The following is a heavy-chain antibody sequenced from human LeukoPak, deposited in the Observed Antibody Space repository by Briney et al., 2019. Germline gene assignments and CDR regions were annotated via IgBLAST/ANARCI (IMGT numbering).Heavy chain of an antibody. Sequence: PSETLSLTCTVSGGSISNYFWSWIRQPPGKGLEWIAYIYYPGSTNYNPPLKSRVTISVDTSKNQFSLKVSSVTAADTAVYYCARHWGNGDYTAFDYWGQGTLVTVSS. D-gene: IGHD4-17*01. CDR1: GGSISNYF. J-gene: IGHJ4*02. CDR3: ARHWGNGDYTAFDY. CDR2: IYYPGST. V-gene: IGHV4-59*08.